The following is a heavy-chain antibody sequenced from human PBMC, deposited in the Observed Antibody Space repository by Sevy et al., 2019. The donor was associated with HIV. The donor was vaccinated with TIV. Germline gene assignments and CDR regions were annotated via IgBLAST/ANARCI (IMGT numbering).Heavy chain of an antibody. Sequence: SETLSLTCSVSGGSFSSSPYYWAWIRQLPGQGLEWIGSVFYSGSTYYTPSLKSRVTISVDTSKTHFSLKLRSVTAADTAVYYCARGGPTGEWFDPWGQGTLVTVSS. CDR2: VFYSGST. D-gene: IGHD1-26*01. J-gene: IGHJ5*02. CDR3: ARGGPTGEWFDP. V-gene: IGHV4-39*02. CDR1: GGSFSSSPYY.